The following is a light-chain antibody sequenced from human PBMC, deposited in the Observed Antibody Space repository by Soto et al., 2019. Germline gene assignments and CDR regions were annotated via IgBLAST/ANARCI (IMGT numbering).Light chain of an antibody. J-gene: IGLJ3*02. CDR1: SSDVGKYDF. CDR3: CSYTSSETVV. CDR2: EVN. V-gene: IGLV2-23*02. Sequence: QSALTQPASVSGTPGQSITISCTGTSSDVGKYDFVSWYQHYPDKAPKFIIYEVNKRPSGVSHRFSGSKSGSTASLTISGLQAEDEAHYYCCSYTSSETVVFGGGTQLTVL.